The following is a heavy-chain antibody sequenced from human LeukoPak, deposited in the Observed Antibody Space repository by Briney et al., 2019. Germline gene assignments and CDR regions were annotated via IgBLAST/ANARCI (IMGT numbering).Heavy chain of an antibody. CDR2: ISSNGGST. CDR1: GFTFSSYA. CDR3: ARGGSIAARTIDY. D-gene: IGHD6-6*01. J-gene: IGHJ4*02. V-gene: IGHV3-64*01. Sequence: GGSLRLSCAASGFTFSSYAMHWVRQAPGKGLEYVSAISSNGGSTYYANSVKGRFTISRDNSKNTLFLQMGSLRGEDMAVYYCARGGSIAARTIDYWGQGTLVTVSS.